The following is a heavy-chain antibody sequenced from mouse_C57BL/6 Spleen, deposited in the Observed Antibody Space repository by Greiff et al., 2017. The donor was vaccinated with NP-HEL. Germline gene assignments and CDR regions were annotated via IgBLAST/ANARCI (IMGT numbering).Heavy chain of an antibody. CDR1: GFTFSSYG. CDR2: ISSGGSYT. J-gene: IGHJ3*01. D-gene: IGHD3-2*02. V-gene: IGHV5-6*01. CDR3: ARHGGDSSGYWFAY. Sequence: EVKLVESGGDLVKPGGSLKLSCAASGFTFSSYGMSWVRQTPDKRLEWVATISSGGSYTYYTDSVKGRFTISRDNAKNTLYLQMSSLKSEDTAMYYCARHGGDSSGYWFAYWGQGTLVTVSA.